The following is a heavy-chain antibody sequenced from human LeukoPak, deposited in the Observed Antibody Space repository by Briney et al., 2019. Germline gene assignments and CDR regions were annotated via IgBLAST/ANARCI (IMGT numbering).Heavy chain of an antibody. CDR3: ASKTYYDFWSGSSNAFDI. CDR2: IKPNSGGT. D-gene: IGHD3-3*01. J-gene: IGHJ3*02. CDR1: GYAFTSYG. V-gene: IGHV1-2*02. Sequence: ASVKVSCKASGYAFTSYGISRVRQAPGQGLEWMGWIKPNSGGTNYAQKFQGRVTMTRDTSISTAYMELSRLRSDDTAVYYCASKTYYDFWSGSSNAFDIWGQGIMVTVSS.